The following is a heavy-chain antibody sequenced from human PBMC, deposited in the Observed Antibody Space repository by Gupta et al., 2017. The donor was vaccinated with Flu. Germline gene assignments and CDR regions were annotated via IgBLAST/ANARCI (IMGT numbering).Heavy chain of an antibody. D-gene: IGHD2-2*01. CDR2: MKPDSGFT. CDR3: ARWYSSSD. V-gene: IGHV1-8*01. J-gene: IGHJ4*02. CDR1: D. Sequence: DINWVRQAPGQGLEWMGWMKPDSGFTGSAQKFRDRLTMTRNMSTFTAYMELTSLTPEDTAVYYCARWYSSSDWGQGSLVTVSS.